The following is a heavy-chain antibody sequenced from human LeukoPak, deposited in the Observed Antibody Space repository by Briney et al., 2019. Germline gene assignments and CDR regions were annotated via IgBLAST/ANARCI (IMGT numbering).Heavy chain of an antibody. CDR3: ASQPAAADIDY. Sequence: GGSLRLSCATSGFTFSRFWMTWVRQAPGKGLEWVANIKQDGSETNYADSVKGRFTISRDNAKSSLCLQMNSLRGEDTAVYYCASQPAAADIDYWGQGTLVTVSS. CDR1: GFTFSRFW. V-gene: IGHV3-7*03. D-gene: IGHD2-2*01. J-gene: IGHJ4*02. CDR2: IKQDGSET.